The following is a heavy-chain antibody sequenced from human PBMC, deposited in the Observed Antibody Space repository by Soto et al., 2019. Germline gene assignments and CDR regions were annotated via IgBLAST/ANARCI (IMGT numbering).Heavy chain of an antibody. CDR1: GGTFSSYA. D-gene: IGHD3-22*01. Sequence: GASVKVSCKASGGTFSSYAISCVRQAPGQGLEWMGGIIPIFGTANYAQKFQGRVTITADESTSTAYMELSSLRSEDTAVYYCARGELVRVHGSSGYFYGMDVWGQGTTVTVSS. V-gene: IGHV1-69*13. CDR3: ARGELVRVHGSSGYFYGMDV. CDR2: IIPIFGTA. J-gene: IGHJ6*02.